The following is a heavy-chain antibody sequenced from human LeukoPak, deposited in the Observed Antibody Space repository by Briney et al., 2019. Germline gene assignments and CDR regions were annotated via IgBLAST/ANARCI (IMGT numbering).Heavy chain of an antibody. CDR1: GYTFTGYY. CDR2: INPNSGGT. J-gene: IGHJ6*04. Sequence: ASVKVSCKASGYTFTGYYMHWVRQAPGQGLEWMGWINPNSGGTNYAQKFQGRVTMTRDTSISTAYMELSRLRSDGTAVYYCARDILDCSSTSCYTGDVWGKGTTVTVSS. CDR3: ARDILDCSSTSCYTGDV. D-gene: IGHD2-2*02. V-gene: IGHV1-2*02.